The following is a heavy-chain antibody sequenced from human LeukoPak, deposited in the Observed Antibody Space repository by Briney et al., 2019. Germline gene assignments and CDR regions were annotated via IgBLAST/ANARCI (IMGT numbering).Heavy chain of an antibody. J-gene: IGHJ4*02. Sequence: GGSLRLSCAASGFTFDDYAMHWVRQAPGKGLEWVSGISWNSGSIGYADSVKGRFTISRDNAKNSLYLQVNSLRAEDTALYYCAKDMADSSGYYLGSYFDYWGQGTLVTVSS. V-gene: IGHV3-9*01. D-gene: IGHD3-22*01. CDR2: ISWNSGSI. CDR3: AKDMADSSGYYLGSYFDY. CDR1: GFTFDDYA.